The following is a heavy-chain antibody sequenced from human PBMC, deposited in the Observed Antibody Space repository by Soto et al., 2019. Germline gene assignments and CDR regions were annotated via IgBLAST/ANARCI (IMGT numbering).Heavy chain of an antibody. J-gene: IGHJ4*02. CDR1: GFAFRSYG. Sequence: PGVSLRLSFVPSGFAFRSYGLTLVRQAPGKGLEWVSSISSSGGNTYYADSVKGRFTISRDNSKNTLYLQMNSLRAEDTALYYCASTQFLIIVARGNYWGQGT. V-gene: IGHV3-23*01. CDR2: ISSSGGNT. D-gene: IGHD3-22*01. CDR3: ASTQFLIIVARGNY.